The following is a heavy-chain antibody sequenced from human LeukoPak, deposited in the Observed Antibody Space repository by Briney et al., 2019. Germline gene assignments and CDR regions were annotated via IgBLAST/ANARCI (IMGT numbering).Heavy chain of an antibody. CDR1: VETGTSDD. J-gene: IGHJ4*02. V-gene: IGHV1-8*01. CDR3: ARVDSSGWYPSDY. D-gene: IGHD6-19*01. Sequence: DSVKGSWRKSVETGTSDDIGGGRHANKQGLEWMGWTNPNRGNTGYAQKFQGRVTMTRNTSISTAYMELSSLRSEDTAVYYCARVDSSGWYPSDYWGQGTLVTVSS. CDR2: TNPNRGNT.